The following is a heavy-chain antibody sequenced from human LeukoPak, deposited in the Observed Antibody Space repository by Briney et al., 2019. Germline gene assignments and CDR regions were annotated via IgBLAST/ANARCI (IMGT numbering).Heavy chain of an antibody. CDR3: ARPIASGNPAGF. CDR1: GDPISSGSYY. D-gene: IGHD3-10*01. V-gene: IGHV4-39*01. CDR2: IYYSGTT. Sequence: PSETLSLTCTVSGDPISSGSYYWGWIRQPPGKGLEWIGNIYYSGTTYYNPSLKSRVTISVDTSKNQYSLKLISVTAADTAVYYCARPIASGNPAGFWGQGTLVTVSS. J-gene: IGHJ4*02.